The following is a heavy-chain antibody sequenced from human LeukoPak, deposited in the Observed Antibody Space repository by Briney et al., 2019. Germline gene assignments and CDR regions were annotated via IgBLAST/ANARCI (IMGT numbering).Heavy chain of an antibody. CDR2: INTNTGNP. D-gene: IGHD6-13*01. V-gene: IGHV7-4-1*02. J-gene: IGHJ6*02. Sequence: ASVKVSCKASGYTFTSYAMNWVRQAPGQGLEWMGWINTNTGNPTYAQGFTGRFVFSLDTSVSTAYLQVSSLKAEDTAVYYCARQGSSSWYGNYYYGMDVWGQGTTVTVSS. CDR1: GYTFTSYA. CDR3: ARQGSSSWYGNYYYGMDV.